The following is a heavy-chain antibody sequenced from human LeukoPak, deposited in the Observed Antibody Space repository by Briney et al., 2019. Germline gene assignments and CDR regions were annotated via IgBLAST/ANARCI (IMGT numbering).Heavy chain of an antibody. Sequence: PSQTLSLTCTVSGGSISSGGYYWSWIRQPPGKGLEWIGEIFHSGSTHYNPSLTSRVTISVDKSKNQFSLKLTSVTAADTAVYYCAREPRDYYGSGQPLSWGQGTLVTVSS. CDR3: AREPRDYYGSGQPLS. CDR2: IFHSGST. CDR1: GGSISSGGYY. V-gene: IGHV4-30-2*01. D-gene: IGHD3-10*01. J-gene: IGHJ4*02.